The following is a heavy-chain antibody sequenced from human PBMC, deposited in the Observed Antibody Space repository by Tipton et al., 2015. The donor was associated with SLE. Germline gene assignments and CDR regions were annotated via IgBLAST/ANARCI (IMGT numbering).Heavy chain of an antibody. CDR3: ARERGGGNSDAFDI. Sequence: LRLSCTVSGVSISSGSYYWTWIRQPAGKGLEWIGSIHTSGSTNYNPSLKSRVTISVDTSKNQFSLRLSSVTAADTAVYYCARERGGGNSDAFDIWGQGTMVTVSS. CDR1: GVSISSGSYY. D-gene: IGHD4-23*01. J-gene: IGHJ3*02. CDR2: IHTSGST. V-gene: IGHV4-61*02.